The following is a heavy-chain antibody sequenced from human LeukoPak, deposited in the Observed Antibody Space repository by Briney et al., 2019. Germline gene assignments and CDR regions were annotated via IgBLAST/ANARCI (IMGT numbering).Heavy chain of an antibody. J-gene: IGHJ4*02. CDR1: GFTFSSYW. CDR3: ARNQYSSGWYGNSYDY. Sequence: GGSLRLSCAASGFTFSSYWMHWVRQDPGKGLVWVSRINSDGSNTNYADSVKGRFTISRDNAKNSLYLQMNSLRAEDTALYYCARNQYSSGWYGNSYDYWGQGTLVTVSS. D-gene: IGHD6-19*01. V-gene: IGHV3-74*01. CDR2: INSDGSNT.